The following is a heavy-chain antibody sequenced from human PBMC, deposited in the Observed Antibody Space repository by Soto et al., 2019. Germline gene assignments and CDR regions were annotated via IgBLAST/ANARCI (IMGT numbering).Heavy chain of an antibody. J-gene: IGHJ5*02. CDR2: IIPILGIA. D-gene: IGHD2-15*01. Sequence: QVQLVQSGAEVKKPGSSVKVSCKASGGTFSSYTISWVRQAPGQGLEWMGRIIPILGIANYAQKFQGRVTITADKSTSTAYMELSSLRSEDTAVYYCARVAAGDNLFDPWGQGTLVTVSS. V-gene: IGHV1-69*02. CDR1: GGTFSSYT. CDR3: ARVAAGDNLFDP.